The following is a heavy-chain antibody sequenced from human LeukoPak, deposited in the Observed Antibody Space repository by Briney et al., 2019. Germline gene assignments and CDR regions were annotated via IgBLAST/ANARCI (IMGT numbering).Heavy chain of an antibody. CDR2: ISYDGSNK. V-gene: IGHV3-30*04. Sequence: PGRSLRLSCAASGFTFSSYAMHWVRQAPGKGLEWVAVISYDGSNKYYADSVKGRFTISRDNSKNTLYLQINSLRAEDTAVYYCARGLLMVRGVIIDEAFDIWGQGTMVTVSS. J-gene: IGHJ3*02. CDR1: GFTFSSYA. D-gene: IGHD3-10*01. CDR3: ARGLLMVRGVIIDEAFDI.